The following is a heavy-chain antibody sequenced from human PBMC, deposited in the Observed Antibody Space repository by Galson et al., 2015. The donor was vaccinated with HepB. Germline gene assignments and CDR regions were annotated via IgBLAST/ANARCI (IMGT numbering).Heavy chain of an antibody. CDR2: ISYDGSNK. CDR1: GFTFSSYG. Sequence: SLRLSCAASGFTFSSYGMHWVRQAPGKGLEWVAVISYDGSNKYYADSVKGRFTISRDNSKNTLYLQMNSLRAEDTAVYYCAKEVAAAGFDYWGQGTLVTVSS. D-gene: IGHD6-13*01. CDR3: AKEVAAAGFDY. J-gene: IGHJ4*02. V-gene: IGHV3-30*18.